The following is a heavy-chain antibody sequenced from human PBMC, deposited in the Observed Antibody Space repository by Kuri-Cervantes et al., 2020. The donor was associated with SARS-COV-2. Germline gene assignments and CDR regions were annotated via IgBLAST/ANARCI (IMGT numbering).Heavy chain of an antibody. CDR2: ISSSSSYI. Sequence: GESLKISCAASGFTFSSYSMNWVRQAPGKGLEWVSSISSSSSYIYYADSVKGRFTISRDNAKNSLYLQMNSLRAEDTAVYYCARSPLTRRYSSGWTERYYYYYYMDVWGKGTTVTVSS. D-gene: IGHD6-19*01. V-gene: IGHV3-21*04. CDR3: ARSPLTRRYSSGWTERYYYYYYMDV. CDR1: GFTFSSYS. J-gene: IGHJ6*03.